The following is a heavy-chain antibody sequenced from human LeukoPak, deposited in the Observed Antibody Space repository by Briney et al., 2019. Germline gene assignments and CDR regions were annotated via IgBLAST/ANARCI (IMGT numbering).Heavy chain of an antibody. CDR3: AKDRGGCSSTSCYYFDY. Sequence: GGSLRLSCAASGFTFSGHGMHWFRQAPGKGLEWVAVIWYDGNNKYYADSVKGRFTISRDTSKNTLYLQMNSVRAEDTAVYYCAKDRGGCSSTSCYYFDYWGQGTLVTVSS. V-gene: IGHV3-33*06. D-gene: IGHD2-2*01. J-gene: IGHJ4*02. CDR1: GFTFSGHG. CDR2: IWYDGNNK.